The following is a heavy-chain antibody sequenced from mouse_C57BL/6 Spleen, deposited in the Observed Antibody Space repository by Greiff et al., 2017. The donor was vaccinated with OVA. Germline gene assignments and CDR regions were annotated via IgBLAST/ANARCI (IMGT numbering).Heavy chain of an antibody. V-gene: IGHV5-17*01. J-gene: IGHJ4*01. D-gene: IGHD2-2*01. CDR2: ISCGSSTF. Sequence: EVHPVESGGGLVKPGGFLKLSCAAFGFTFSDYGMHWVRQAPEKGLEWVAYISCGSSTFYYADTVKGRFTISRDNAKNTLFLQMTRLRSEDTAMYYCAREDGYDPIYYAMDYWGQGTSVTVSA. CDR3: AREDGYDPIYYAMDY. CDR1: GFTFSDYG.